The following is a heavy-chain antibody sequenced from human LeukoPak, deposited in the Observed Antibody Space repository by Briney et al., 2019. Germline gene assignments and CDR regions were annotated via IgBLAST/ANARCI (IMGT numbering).Heavy chain of an antibody. CDR3: ARSRRLLEWLTFDY. V-gene: IGHV3-11*01. CDR1: GFTFSDYY. D-gene: IGHD3-3*01. Sequence: GGSLRLSCAASGFTFSDYYMSWIRQAPGKGLEWVSYISSSGSTIYYADSVKGRFTISRGNAKNSLYLQMNSLRAEDTAVYYCARSRRLLEWLTFDYWGQGTLVTVSS. CDR2: ISSSGSTI. J-gene: IGHJ4*02.